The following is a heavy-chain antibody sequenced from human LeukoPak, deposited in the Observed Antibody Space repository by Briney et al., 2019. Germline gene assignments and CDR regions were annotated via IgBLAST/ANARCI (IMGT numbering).Heavy chain of an antibody. CDR2: IWYDGSNK. D-gene: IGHD2-15*01. V-gene: IGHV3-33*08. CDR3: ARDRLKYCSGGSCSFDY. J-gene: IGHJ4*02. Sequence: GGSLRLSCAASGFTFSSYAMSWVRQAPGKGLEWVAVIWYDGSNKYYADSVKGRFTISRDNSKNTLYLQMNSLRAEDTAVYYCARDRLKYCSGGSCSFDYWGQGTLVTVSS. CDR1: GFTFSSYA.